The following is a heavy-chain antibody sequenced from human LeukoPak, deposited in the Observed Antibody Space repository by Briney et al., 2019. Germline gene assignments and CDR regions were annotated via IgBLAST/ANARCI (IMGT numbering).Heavy chain of an antibody. J-gene: IGHJ4*02. D-gene: IGHD5-12*01. CDR2: IYYSGST. Sequence: PSETLSLTCTVSGGSISSHYWSWIRQPPGKGLEWIGYIYYSGSTNYNPSLKSRVTISVDTSKNQFSLKLSSVTAADTAVYYCARDRTGYSGSYFDYWGQGTLVTVSS. CDR1: GGSISSHY. V-gene: IGHV4-59*11. CDR3: ARDRTGYSGSYFDY.